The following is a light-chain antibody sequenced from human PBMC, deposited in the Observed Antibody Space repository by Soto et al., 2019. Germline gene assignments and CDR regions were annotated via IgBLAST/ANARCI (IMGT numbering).Light chain of an antibody. V-gene: IGLV1-40*01. J-gene: IGLJ1*01. Sequence: QSALTQPPSVSGAPGQRVTISCTGSSSNIGAGYDVHWYQQLPGTAPKLLTYGNSNRPSGVPDRFSGSKSGTSASLAITGLQAEDEADYYCQSYDSSLSAYVFATGTKVTVL. CDR3: QSYDSSLSAYV. CDR2: GNS. CDR1: SSNIGAGYD.